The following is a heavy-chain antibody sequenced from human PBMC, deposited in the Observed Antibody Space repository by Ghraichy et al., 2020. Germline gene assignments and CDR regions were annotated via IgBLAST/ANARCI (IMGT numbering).Heavy chain of an antibody. D-gene: IGHD3-10*01. CDR1: GYTFTSYG. J-gene: IGHJ4*02. V-gene: IGHV1-18*04. CDR2: ISAYNGNT. Sequence: ASVKVSYKASGYTFTSYGISWVRQAPGQGLEWMGWISAYNGNTNYAQKLQGRVTMTTDTSTSTAYMELRSLRSDDTAVYYCARAEGVLLWFGELLYINSYFDYWGQGTLVTVSS. CDR3: ARAEGVLLWFGELLYINSYFDY.